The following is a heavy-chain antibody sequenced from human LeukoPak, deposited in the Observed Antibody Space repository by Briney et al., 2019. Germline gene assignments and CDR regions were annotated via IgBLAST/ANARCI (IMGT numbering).Heavy chain of an antibody. CDR2: ISVAGGST. V-gene: IGHV3-23*01. D-gene: IGHD1-26*01. Sequence: GGSLRLSCAASGFTFTSYAMSWVRQAPGKGLEWVSTISVAGGSTYYAASVKGRFTISRDNSKNTLYLQMNSLRAKDTAVFYCAKVRSYYAFDIWGQGTMVTVSS. CDR1: GFTFTSYA. J-gene: IGHJ3*02. CDR3: AKVRSYYAFDI.